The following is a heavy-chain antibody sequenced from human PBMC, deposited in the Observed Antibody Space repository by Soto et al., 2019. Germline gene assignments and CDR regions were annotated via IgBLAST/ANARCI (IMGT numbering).Heavy chain of an antibody. CDR3: AKDSSDRPFDY. J-gene: IGHJ4*02. CDR2: ISYDGSNK. V-gene: IGHV3-30*18. CDR1: GFTFSSYG. D-gene: IGHD6-6*01. Sequence: QVQLVESGGGVVQPGRSLRLSCAASGFTFSSYGMHWVRQAPGKGLEWVAVISYDGSNKYYADSVKGRFTISRDNSKNTLYLQMNSLRAEDTAVYYCAKDSSDRPFDYWGQGTLVTVSS.